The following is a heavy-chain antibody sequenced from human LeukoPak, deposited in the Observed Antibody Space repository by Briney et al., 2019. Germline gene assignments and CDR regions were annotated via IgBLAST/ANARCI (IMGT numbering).Heavy chain of an antibody. CDR3: ARGRVRGVTCYFDY. D-gene: IGHD3-10*01. Sequence: PSQTLSLTCTVSGGSISSGGYYWSWIRQHPGKGLEWIGYIYYSGSTYYNPSLKSRVTISVDTSKNQFSLKLSSVTAADTAVYYCARGRVRGVTCYFDYWGQGTLVTVSS. J-gene: IGHJ4*02. CDR1: GGSISSGGYY. V-gene: IGHV4-31*03. CDR2: IYYSGST.